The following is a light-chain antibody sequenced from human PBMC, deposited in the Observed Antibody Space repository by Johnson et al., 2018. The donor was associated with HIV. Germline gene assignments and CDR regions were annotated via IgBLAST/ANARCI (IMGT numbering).Light chain of an antibody. Sequence: QSVLTQPPSVSAAPGQKVTISCSGSSSNIGNNYVSWYQQLPGTAPKLLIYENNKRPSGIPDRFSGSKSGTSATLGITGLQTGAEADYYCGIWDRSLSASVFGTVTNVTVL. CDR2: ENN. J-gene: IGLJ1*01. CDR1: SSNIGNNY. V-gene: IGLV1-51*02. CDR3: GIWDRSLSASV.